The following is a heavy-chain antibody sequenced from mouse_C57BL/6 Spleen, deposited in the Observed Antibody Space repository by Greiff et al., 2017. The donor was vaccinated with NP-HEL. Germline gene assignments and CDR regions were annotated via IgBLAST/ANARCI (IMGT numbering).Heavy chain of an antibody. CDR1: GYTFTTYP. D-gene: IGHD1-1*01. Sequence: VQLQQSGAELVKPGASVKMSCKASGYTFTTYPIEWMKQNHGKSLEWIGNFHPYNDDTKYNEKFKSKATLTVEKSSSTVYLELSRLTSDDSAVYYCARGNYYGSSYLYYFDYWGKGTTLTVSS. J-gene: IGHJ2*01. CDR3: ARGNYYGSSYLYYFDY. V-gene: IGHV1-47*01. CDR2: FHPYNDDT.